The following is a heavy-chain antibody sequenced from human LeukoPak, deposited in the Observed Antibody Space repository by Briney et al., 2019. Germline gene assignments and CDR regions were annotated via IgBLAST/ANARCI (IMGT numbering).Heavy chain of an antibody. CDR1: GFTFSSYA. Sequence: GGSLRLSCAASGFTFSSYAMSWVRQIPGKGLEWVSGINGNGGSTNYADSVKGRFTISRDNSKNTLYLQMNSLRAEDTAVYYCAILTVTTAYWGQRTLVTVSS. CDR2: INGNGGST. CDR3: AILTVTTAY. V-gene: IGHV3-23*01. D-gene: IGHD4-17*01. J-gene: IGHJ4*02.